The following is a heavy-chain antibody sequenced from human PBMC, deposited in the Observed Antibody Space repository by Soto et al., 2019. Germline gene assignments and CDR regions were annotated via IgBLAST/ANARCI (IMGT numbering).Heavy chain of an antibody. Sequence: EVQLVESGGGLVQPGGSLRLSCAASGFTFSSYSMNWVRQAPGKGLEWVSYISSSSSTIYYADSVKGRFTISRDNAKNSLYLQMNSLRAEDTAVYYCAREPGYCSGGSCTNWFDPWGQGTLVTVSS. CDR1: GFTFSSYS. J-gene: IGHJ5*02. CDR3: AREPGYCSGGSCTNWFDP. CDR2: ISSSSSTI. V-gene: IGHV3-48*01. D-gene: IGHD2-15*01.